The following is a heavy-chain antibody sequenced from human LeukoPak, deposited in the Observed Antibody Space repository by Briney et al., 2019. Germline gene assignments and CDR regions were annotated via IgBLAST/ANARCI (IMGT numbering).Heavy chain of an antibody. J-gene: IGHJ3*02. CDR2: IYYSGST. V-gene: IGHV4-59*01. CDR1: GGSISSYY. D-gene: IGHD3-22*01. CDR3: ARVRGYDSSGYGAFDI. Sequence: SETLSLTCTVSGGSISSYYWSWIRQPPGKGLEWIGYIYYSGSTNYNPSLKSRVTISVDTSKNQFSLKLSSVTAADTAEYYCARVRGYDSSGYGAFDIWGQGTMVTVSS.